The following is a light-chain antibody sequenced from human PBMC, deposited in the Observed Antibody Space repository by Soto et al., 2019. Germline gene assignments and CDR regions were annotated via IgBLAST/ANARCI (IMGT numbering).Light chain of an antibody. J-gene: IGKJ5*01. CDR2: DTA. CDR3: QQYNNWPPIA. CDR1: QSVRIK. V-gene: IGKV3D-15*01. Sequence: EIVMTQSPATLSVSPGARATLSCRASQSVRIKLAWYQQEPGQAPRLLIYDTATRATGILARFSGSGSGTEFTLTISSLQSEDFAVYYCQQYNNWPPIAFGQGTRLEIK.